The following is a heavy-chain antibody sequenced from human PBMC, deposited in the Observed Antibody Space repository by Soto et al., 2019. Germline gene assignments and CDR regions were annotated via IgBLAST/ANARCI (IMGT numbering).Heavy chain of an antibody. CDR1: GYPFTSYG. D-gene: IGHD6-19*01. CDR3: ARDRLIAVTGLLRN. Sequence: ASVKVSCKTSGYPFTSYGINWVRQAPGQGPEWMGWISAYDDKTIYSQKFQGRVTLTADTSTTTAYMELRGLGSDDTAVYYCARDRLIAVTGLLRNWGQGTLVTVSS. J-gene: IGHJ4*02. V-gene: IGHV1-18*01. CDR2: ISAYDDKT.